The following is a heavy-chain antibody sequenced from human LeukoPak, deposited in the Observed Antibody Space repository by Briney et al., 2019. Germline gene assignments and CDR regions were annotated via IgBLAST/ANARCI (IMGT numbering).Heavy chain of an antibody. CDR1: GYTFTAHY. CDR2: IDPNSGGT. V-gene: IGHV1-2*02. J-gene: IGHJ2*01. D-gene: IGHD3-10*01. CDR3: ARGRGTTMVRGVITNYFDL. Sequence: ASVKVSCKASGYTFTAHYIHWVRQDPGQGLEWMGWIDPNSGGTNYAQRFLGSVTMTGDTSINTAFMELSSLRSDDTAIYYCARGRGTTMVRGVITNYFDLWGRGSLVTVSS.